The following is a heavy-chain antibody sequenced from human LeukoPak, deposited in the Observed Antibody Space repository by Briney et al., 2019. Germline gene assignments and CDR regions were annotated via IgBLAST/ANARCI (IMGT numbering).Heavy chain of an antibody. Sequence: GGTLRLSCAASGFTFSTYGMSWVRQAPGKGLEWVSAISGSGDSTYYADSVKGRFTISRDNSKNTLSLQMNSLRVEDTAVYYCTKASAARCIGVFCYPFDHWGQGTLVTVSS. CDR1: GFTFSTYG. V-gene: IGHV3-23*01. J-gene: IGHJ4*02. CDR2: ISGSGDST. CDR3: TKASAARCIGVFCYPFDH. D-gene: IGHD2-15*01.